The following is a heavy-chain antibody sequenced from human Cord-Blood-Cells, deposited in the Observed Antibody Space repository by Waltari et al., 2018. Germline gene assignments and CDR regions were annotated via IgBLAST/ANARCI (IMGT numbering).Heavy chain of an antibody. Sequence: QVQLPQPGPGLVKPSQTPSLTCPISGDGCPSNSAAWNWIRQSPSKGLEWLGRTYYRSKWYNDYAVSVKSRITISPDTSKNQFSLQLNSVTPEDTAVYYCAREDPRGYSYGWSNWFDPWGQGTLVTVSS. CDR3: AREDPRGYSYGWSNWFDP. D-gene: IGHD5-18*01. CDR2: TYYRSKWYN. V-gene: IGHV6-1*01. J-gene: IGHJ5*02. CDR1: GDGCPSNSAA.